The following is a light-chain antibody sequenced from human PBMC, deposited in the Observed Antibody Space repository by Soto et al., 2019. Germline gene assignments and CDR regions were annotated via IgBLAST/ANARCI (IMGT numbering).Light chain of an antibody. Sequence: DIPMTQSPSTLSASVGDRFTITCLASQSISSWVAWYQQKPGKAPKLLTSDASILESGVPSRFSGSRYGTEFHLTISSRQPYDFATYYYQQYKSYSPWPFGQGTKVEIK. CDR3: QQYKSYSPWP. V-gene: IGKV1-5*01. CDR2: DAS. CDR1: QSISSW. J-gene: IGKJ1*01.